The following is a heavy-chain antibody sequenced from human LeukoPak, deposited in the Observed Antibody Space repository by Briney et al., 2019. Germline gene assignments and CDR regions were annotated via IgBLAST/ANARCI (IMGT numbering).Heavy chain of an antibody. D-gene: IGHD2-2*01. J-gene: IGHJ4*02. CDR2: IIPNSGAT. V-gene: IGHV1-2*02. Sequence: ASVKVSCKASGYTFTGYDMHWVRQAPGQGLEWMGWIIPNSGATRFAQKFQGRVTMTRDTSISTAYMELSGLRSDDTAVYYCARDSGFCTTTNCFHPFDSWGQGTLVTVSS. CDR1: GYTFTGYD. CDR3: ARDSGFCTTTNCFHPFDS.